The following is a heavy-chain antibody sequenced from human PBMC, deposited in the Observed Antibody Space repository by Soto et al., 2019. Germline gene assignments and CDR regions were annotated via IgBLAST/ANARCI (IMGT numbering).Heavy chain of an antibody. CDR3: ERWATVTTWVDY. D-gene: IGHD4-17*01. CDR2: IYYSGST. Sequence: SETLSLTCTVSGGSISSSSYYCGWIRQPPGKGLEWIGSIYYSGSTYYNPSLKSRVTISVDTSKNQFSLKLSSVTAADTAVYYCERWATVTTWVDYRGQGTLVTVSS. J-gene: IGHJ4*02. V-gene: IGHV4-39*01. CDR1: GGSISSSSYY.